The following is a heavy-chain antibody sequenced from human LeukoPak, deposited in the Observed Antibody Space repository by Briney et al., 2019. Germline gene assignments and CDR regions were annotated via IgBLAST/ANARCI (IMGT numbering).Heavy chain of an antibody. Sequence: GGSLRLSCAASGFTFSTYAMSWVRQAPGKGLEWVSAIGGGGHSTYYADSVEGRFTISRDNSRNTLYLQMNSLRAEDTAIYYCAKEREVRGVIKLDSWGQGTLVTVSS. J-gene: IGHJ4*02. CDR2: IGGGGHST. CDR3: AKEREVRGVIKLDS. D-gene: IGHD3-10*01. CDR1: GFTFSTYA. V-gene: IGHV3-23*01.